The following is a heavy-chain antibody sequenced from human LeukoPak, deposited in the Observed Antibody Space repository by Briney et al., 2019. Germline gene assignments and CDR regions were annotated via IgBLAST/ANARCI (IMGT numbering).Heavy chain of an antibody. V-gene: IGHV1-8*01. J-gene: IGHJ4*02. Sequence: ASVKVSCNASGYSLTSYDINWVRRATGQGLEWMGWMNPNSGDTGYAQKFQGRVTMTRDISIGTAYMELSSLTSDDTAVYYWGRSGRGGSYYIDYWGQGTLVTVSS. D-gene: IGHD1-26*01. CDR3: GRSGRGGSYYIDY. CDR1: GYSLTSYD. CDR2: MNPNSGDT.